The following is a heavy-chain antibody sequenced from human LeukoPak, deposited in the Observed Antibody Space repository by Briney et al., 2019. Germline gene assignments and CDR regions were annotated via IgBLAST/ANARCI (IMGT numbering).Heavy chain of an antibody. V-gene: IGHV4-34*01. CDR3: ARGQVVVVPAAMTIAAAVTYYFDY. CDR2: INHSGST. Sequence: SETLSLTCTVSGGSISSYYWSWIRQPPGKGLEWIGEINHSGSTNYNPSLKSRVTISVDTSKNQFSLKLSSVTAADTAVYYCARGQVVVVPAAMTIAAAVTYYFDYWGQGTLVTVSS. D-gene: IGHD2-2*01. CDR1: GGSISSYY. J-gene: IGHJ4*02.